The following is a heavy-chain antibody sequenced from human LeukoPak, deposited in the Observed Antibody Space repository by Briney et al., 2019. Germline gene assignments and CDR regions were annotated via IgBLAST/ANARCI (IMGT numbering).Heavy chain of an antibody. CDR1: GFTFSSYD. CDR2: IGTAGDT. D-gene: IGHD3-10*01. J-gene: IGHJ6*02. CDR3: ARGSGWFGEPGHGMDV. Sequence: PGGSLRLSCAASGFTFSSYDMHWVRQATGKGLEWVSAIGTAGDTYYPGSVKGRFTISRENAKNSLYLQMNSLRAGDTAVYYCARGSGWFGEPGHGMDVWGQGTTVTVSS. V-gene: IGHV3-13*01.